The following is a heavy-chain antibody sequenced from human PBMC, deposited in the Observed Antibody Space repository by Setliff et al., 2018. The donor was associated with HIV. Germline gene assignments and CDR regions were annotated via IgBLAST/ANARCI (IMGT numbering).Heavy chain of an antibody. V-gene: IGHV3-30*02. J-gene: IGHJ2*01. Sequence: PGGSLRLSCAASGFTFSNNNMHWVRQTPGKGLEWVACIQYDGDTKYYADSVKGRFTISRDNSKNTLYLQMNSLRAEDTAVYYCAKDGRILGYFDLWGRGTLVTVSS. CDR1: GFTFSNNN. D-gene: IGHD1-1*01. CDR3: AKDGRILGYFDL. CDR2: IQYDGDTK.